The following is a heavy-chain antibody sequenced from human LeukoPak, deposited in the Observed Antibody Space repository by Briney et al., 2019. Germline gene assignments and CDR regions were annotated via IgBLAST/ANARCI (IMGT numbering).Heavy chain of an antibody. CDR1: GGSFSGYY. V-gene: IGHV4-34*01. J-gene: IGHJ4*02. CDR3: ARGWSAGSRDY. Sequence: SETLSLTCAVYGGSFSGYYWSWIRQPPGKGLEWIGEINHSGSTNYNPSLKSRVTMSVDTSKNQFSLKLSSVTAADTAVYYCARGWSAGSRDYWGQGTLVTVSS. CDR2: INHSGST.